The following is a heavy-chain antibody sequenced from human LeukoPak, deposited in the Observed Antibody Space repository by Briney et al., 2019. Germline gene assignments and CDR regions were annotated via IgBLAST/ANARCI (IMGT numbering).Heavy chain of an antibody. J-gene: IGHJ5*02. CDR3: ARVMVRGRRGNWFDP. CDR2: IYTSGST. V-gene: IGHV4-61*02. CDR1: GGSFSGGGYN. D-gene: IGHD3-10*01. Sequence: SQTLSLTCTVSGGSFSGGGYNWSWIRQPAGKGREGVGRIYTSGSTNNTPSLKSRVSISVDTSKNQFSLKLSSVTAADTAVYYCARVMVRGRRGNWFDPWGQGTLVTVSS.